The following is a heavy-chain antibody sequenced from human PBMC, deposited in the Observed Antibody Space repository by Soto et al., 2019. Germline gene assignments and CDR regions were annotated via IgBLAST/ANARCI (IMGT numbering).Heavy chain of an antibody. CDR3: ARPEPLYNWFDP. CDR2: IYYSGIT. Sequence: SETLSLTCTVSGGSISSYYLSGIRQPPGKGLERIGSIYYSGITYYNPSLKSRVTISVDTSKNQFSLKLSSVTAADTAVYYCARPEPLYNWFDPWGQGTLVTVSS. D-gene: IGHD1-1*01. J-gene: IGHJ5*02. CDR1: GGSISSYY. V-gene: IGHV4-59*05.